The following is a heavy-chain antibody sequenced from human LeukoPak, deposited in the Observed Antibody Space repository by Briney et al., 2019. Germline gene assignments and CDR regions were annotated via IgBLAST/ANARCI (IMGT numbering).Heavy chain of an antibody. CDR1: GYTFTGYY. Sequence: GASVKVSCKASGYTFTGYYMHWVRQAPGQGLEWMGWINPNSGGTNYAQKFQGRVTMTRDTSISTAYMELSRLRSDDTAVYYCARDGSSSWSYYMDVWGKGTTVTISS. CDR2: INPNSGGT. D-gene: IGHD6-13*01. V-gene: IGHV1-2*02. CDR3: ARDGSSSWSYYMDV. J-gene: IGHJ6*03.